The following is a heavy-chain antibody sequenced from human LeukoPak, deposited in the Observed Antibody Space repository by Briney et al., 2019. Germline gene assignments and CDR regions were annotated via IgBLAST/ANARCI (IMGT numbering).Heavy chain of an antibody. D-gene: IGHD1-26*01. CDR1: GGSISSYY. Sequence: SETLSLTCTVSGGSISSYYWSWIRQPPGKGLEWIGYIYYSGSTNYNPSLKSRVTISVDTSKNQFSLKLSSVTAADTAVYYCARAVRGRSYYYYMDVWGKGTTVTVSS. J-gene: IGHJ6*03. CDR3: ARAVRGRSYYYYMDV. V-gene: IGHV4-59*01. CDR2: IYYSGST.